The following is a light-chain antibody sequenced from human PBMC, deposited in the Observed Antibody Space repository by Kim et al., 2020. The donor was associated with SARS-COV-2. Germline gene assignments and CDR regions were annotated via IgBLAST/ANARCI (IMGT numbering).Light chain of an antibody. Sequence: SVGDRVTITCRASQTISSWLAWYQQKPGKAPKVLIYKASNLESGVPSRFSGSGSGTEFTLTISSLQPDDFATYYCQQYNSNSPAWTFGQGTKVEI. CDR2: KAS. CDR1: QTISSW. V-gene: IGKV1-5*03. J-gene: IGKJ1*01. CDR3: QQYNSNSPAWT.